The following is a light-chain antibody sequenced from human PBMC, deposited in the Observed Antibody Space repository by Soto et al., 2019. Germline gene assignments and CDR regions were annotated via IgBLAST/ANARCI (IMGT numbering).Light chain of an antibody. V-gene: IGKV2-29*03. CDR2: EVS. J-gene: IGKJ1*01. Sequence: ILMTQTPLSLSIIPGQTASISCKSSQSLLHSDGKTYFYWYVQKAGQAPQPLIYEVSNRFSGVPERFSGSGSRTDFTLKISRGEAYDVGIYYCMQAIDIPWTFGQGTKVDIK. CDR1: QSLLHSDGKTY. CDR3: MQAIDIPWT.